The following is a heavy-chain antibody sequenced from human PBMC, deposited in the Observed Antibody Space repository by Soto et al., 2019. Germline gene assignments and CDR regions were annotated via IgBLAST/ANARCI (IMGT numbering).Heavy chain of an antibody. CDR1: GTSVRGPYC. J-gene: IGHJ5*02. Sequence: PSESLYLTCSVSGTSVRGPYCCTWVRQHPGKGLQWIGEIYHSGSTKYNPSLKSRVTISVDKSNNQFSLELRAVTAADTAVYYCATLPPRIVVVKTEIPTWGQGTLVTVS. CDR2: IYHSGST. V-gene: IGHV4-4*02. CDR3: ATLPPRIVVVKTEIPT. D-gene: IGHD2-15*01.